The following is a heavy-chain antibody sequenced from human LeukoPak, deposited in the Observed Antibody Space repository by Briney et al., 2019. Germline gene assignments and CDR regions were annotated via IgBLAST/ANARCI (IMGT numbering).Heavy chain of an antibody. CDR1: GFTFSNYV. Sequence: GGSLRLSCAASGFTFSNYVMSWVRQVPGKGLEWVSSISSSSSYIYYADSVKGRFTISRENAKNSLSLQMNSLRAEDTAVYYCATASGAFDIWGQGTMVTVSS. J-gene: IGHJ3*02. CDR3: ATASGAFDI. CDR2: ISSSSSYI. V-gene: IGHV3-21*01. D-gene: IGHD1-1*01.